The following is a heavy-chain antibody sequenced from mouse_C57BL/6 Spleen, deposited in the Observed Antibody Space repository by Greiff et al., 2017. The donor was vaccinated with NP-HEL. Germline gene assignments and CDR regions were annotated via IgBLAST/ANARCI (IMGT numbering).Heavy chain of an antibody. J-gene: IGHJ1*03. D-gene: IGHD2-3*01. CDR2: ISSGSSTI. Sequence: EVKLVESGGGLVKPGGSLKLSCAASGFTFSDYGMHWVRQAPEKGLEWVAYISSGSSTIYYADTVKGRFTISRDNAKNTLFLQMTSLRSEDTAMYYCARNVGYYWYFDVWGTGTTVTLSS. CDR1: GFTFSDYG. V-gene: IGHV5-17*01. CDR3: ARNVGYYWYFDV.